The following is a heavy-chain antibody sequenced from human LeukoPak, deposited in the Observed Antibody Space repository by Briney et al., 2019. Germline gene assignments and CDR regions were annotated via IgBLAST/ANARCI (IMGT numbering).Heavy chain of an antibody. CDR3: ARGYYDFWSGKTPPYYFDY. CDR2: IYHSGST. CDR1: GGSISSGGYY. D-gene: IGHD3-3*01. Sequence: SETLSLTCTVSGGSISSGGYYWSWIRQPPGKGLEWIGYIYHSGSTYYNPSLKSRVTISEDRSENQFSLKLSSVTAADTAVYYCARGYYDFWSGKTPPYYFDYWGQGTLVTVSS. V-gene: IGHV4-30-2*01. J-gene: IGHJ4*02.